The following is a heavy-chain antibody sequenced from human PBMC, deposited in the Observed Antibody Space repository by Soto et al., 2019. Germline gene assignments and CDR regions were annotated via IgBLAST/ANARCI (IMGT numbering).Heavy chain of an antibody. J-gene: IGHJ4*02. CDR2: ISVSVDSS. V-gene: IGHV3-23*01. CDR1: GFTFSSYA. Sequence: PGGSLRLSCAASGFTFSSYAINWVRQAPGKGLEWVSAISVSVDSSHYADSVKGRFTISRDNDKNTVYLEMNSLRAEDTAVYYCAKVFTPERGNYFDSWGQGTLVTVSS. D-gene: IGHD1-26*01. CDR3: AKVFTPERGNYFDS.